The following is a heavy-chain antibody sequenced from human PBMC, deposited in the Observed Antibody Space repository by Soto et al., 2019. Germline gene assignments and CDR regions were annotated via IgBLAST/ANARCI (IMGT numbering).Heavy chain of an antibody. V-gene: IGHV1-3*01. CDR1: GYTLTELS. CDR3: ARDPGQLWPSGIDY. D-gene: IGHD5-18*01. Sequence: ASVKVSCKVSGYTLTELSMHWVRQAPGQRLEWMGWINAGNGNTKYSQKFQGRVTITRDTSASTAYMELSSLRSEDTAVYYCARDPGQLWPSGIDYWGQGTLVTVSS. CDR2: INAGNGNT. J-gene: IGHJ4*02.